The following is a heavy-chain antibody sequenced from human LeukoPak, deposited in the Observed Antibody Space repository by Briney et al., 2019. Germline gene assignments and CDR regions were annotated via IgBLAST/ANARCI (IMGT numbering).Heavy chain of an antibody. V-gene: IGHV1-2*02. J-gene: IGHJ4*02. CDR3: ARDHRLRNPVDY. CDR2: INPNSGGT. D-gene: IGHD1-14*01. Sequence: ASVNVSCKASGYTFTGYYMHWVRQAPGQGLEWMGWINPNSGGTNYAQKFQGRVTMTRDTSISTAYMELSRLRSDDTAVYYCARDHRLRNPVDYWGQGTLVTVSS. CDR1: GYTFTGYY.